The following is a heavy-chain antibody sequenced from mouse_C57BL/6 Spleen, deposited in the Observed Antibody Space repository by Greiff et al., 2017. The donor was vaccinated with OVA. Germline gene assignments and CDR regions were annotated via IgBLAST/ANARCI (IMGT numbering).Heavy chain of an antibody. Sequence: EVQVVESGGGLVKPGGSLKLSCAASGFTFSSYAMSWVRQTPEQRLEWVATISDGGSYSYYPDNVKGRFTISRDNAKNNRYLQMRQLKAEDTAMYYCERGEGLDYWGQGTPRTVSS. CDR3: ERGEGLDY. V-gene: IGHV5-4*01. CDR2: ISDGGSYS. CDR1: GFTFSSYA. J-gene: IGHJ2*01.